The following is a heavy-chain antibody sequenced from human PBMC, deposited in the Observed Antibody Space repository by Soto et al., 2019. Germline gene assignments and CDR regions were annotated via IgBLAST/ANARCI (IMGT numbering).Heavy chain of an antibody. J-gene: IGHJ4*02. CDR2: ISYDGTNK. V-gene: IGHV3-30*01. Sequence: QVQLVESGGGVVQPGRSLRLSCAASGFTFRTYAMDWVRQAPGKGLEWVAVISYDGTNKYYADSVKGRFTISRDNSKNTLSLQMNCLRAEDTAVYYCARGDSNSWSDYWGQGTLVTVSS. D-gene: IGHD6-13*01. CDR1: GFTFRTYA. CDR3: ARGDSNSWSDY.